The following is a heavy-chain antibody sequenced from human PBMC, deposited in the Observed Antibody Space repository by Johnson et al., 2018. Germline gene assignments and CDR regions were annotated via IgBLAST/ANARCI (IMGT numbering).Heavy chain of an antibody. J-gene: IGHJ6*02. CDR2: IYYSGST. V-gene: IGHV4-59*01. CDR3: ARARGYCSSTSCHTYYGMDV. D-gene: IGHD2-2*02. CDR1: GGSISSYY. Sequence: QVQLQESGPGLVKPSETLSLTCTVSGGSISSYYWSWIRQPPGKGLEWIGYIYYSGSTNYNPSLTSRVTISVDTSKNQFSLKLSSVTAADTAVYYCARARGYCSSTSCHTYYGMDVWGQGTTVTVSS.